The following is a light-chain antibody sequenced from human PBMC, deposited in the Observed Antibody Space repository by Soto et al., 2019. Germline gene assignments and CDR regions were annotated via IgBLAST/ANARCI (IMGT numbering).Light chain of an antibody. CDR3: LEYHSAPLP. Sequence: DIQMTQSPSSLSASLGDRVTSTCRASQGIRHYLASYQQKPGKVPKPLIYAASNLQSGVPSRFSGSGSETDLTLTISSLQPEDVATYYRLEYHSAPLPVGGGTKL. CDR1: QGIRHY. V-gene: IGKV1-27*01. CDR2: AAS. J-gene: IGKJ4*01.